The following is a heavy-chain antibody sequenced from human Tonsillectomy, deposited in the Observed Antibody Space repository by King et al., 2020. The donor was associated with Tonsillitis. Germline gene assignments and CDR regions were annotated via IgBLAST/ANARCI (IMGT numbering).Heavy chain of an antibody. Sequence: VTLKESGPVLVKPTETLTLTCTVSGFSLSNARMGVSWIRQPPGKALEWLAHIFSNDGKSYSTSLKSRLTISKDTSKSQVVLTMTNMDPVDTATYYCARMGVHCSTTSSYYRYWFDYWGQGTLVTVSS. CDR2: IFSNDGK. V-gene: IGHV2-26*01. D-gene: IGHD2-2*01. CDR3: ARMGVHCSTTSSYYRYWFDY. CDR1: GFSLSNARMG. J-gene: IGHJ4*02.